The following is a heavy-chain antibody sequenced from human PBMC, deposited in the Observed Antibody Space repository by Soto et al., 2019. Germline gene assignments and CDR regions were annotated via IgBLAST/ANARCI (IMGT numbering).Heavy chain of an antibody. Sequence: ASVKVSCKASGYTFTGYYMHWVRQAPGQGLEWMGWINPNFGTANYAQKFQGRVTITADESTSTAYMELSSLRSEDTAVYYCARGYDYSYNWFDPWGQGTLVTVSS. J-gene: IGHJ5*02. CDR1: GYTFTGYY. D-gene: IGHD4-4*01. V-gene: IGHV1-69*13. CDR2: INPNFGTA. CDR3: ARGYDYSYNWFDP.